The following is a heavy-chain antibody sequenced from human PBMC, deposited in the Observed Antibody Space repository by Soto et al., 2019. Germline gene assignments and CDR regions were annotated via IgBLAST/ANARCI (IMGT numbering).Heavy chain of an antibody. Sequence: QVQLVQSGAEVKKPGSSVKVSCKASGGTFSSYAISWVRQAPGQGLEWMGGIIPIFGTADYAQKFQGRVTITADESTSTAYMELSSLRSADTAVYYCASVETQRYYDGMDVWGQGTTVTVSS. CDR3: ASVETQRYYDGMDV. J-gene: IGHJ6*02. D-gene: IGHD2-15*01. V-gene: IGHV1-69*12. CDR1: GGTFSSYA. CDR2: IIPIFGTA.